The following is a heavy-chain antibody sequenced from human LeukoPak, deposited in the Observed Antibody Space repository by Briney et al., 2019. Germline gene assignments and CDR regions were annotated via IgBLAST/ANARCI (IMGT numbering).Heavy chain of an antibody. V-gene: IGHV4-34*01. CDR1: GFTVSSNY. Sequence: GSLRLSCAASGFTVSSNYMSWVRQPPGKGLEWIGEINHSGSTNYNPSLKSRVTISVDTSKNQFSLKLSSVTAADTAVYYCARLRYCSSTSCYEGAFGIWGQGTMVTVSS. J-gene: IGHJ3*02. CDR3: ARLRYCSSTSCYEGAFGI. D-gene: IGHD2-2*01. CDR2: INHSGST.